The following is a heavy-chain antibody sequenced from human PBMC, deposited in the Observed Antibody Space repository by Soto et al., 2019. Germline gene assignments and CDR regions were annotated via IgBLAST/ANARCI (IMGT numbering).Heavy chain of an antibody. CDR2: IYYSGST. J-gene: IGHJ6*04. Sequence: PSETLSLTCTVSGGSISSYYWSWIRQPPGKGLEWIGYIYYSGSTNYNPSLKSRVTISVDTSKNQFSLKLSSVTAADTAVYYCARHMDFFCLGRYYSVGGFLDFRGKGTTVTVFS. CDR3: ARHMDFFCLGRYYSVGGFLDF. D-gene: IGHD3-10*02. CDR1: GGSISSYY. V-gene: IGHV4-59*08.